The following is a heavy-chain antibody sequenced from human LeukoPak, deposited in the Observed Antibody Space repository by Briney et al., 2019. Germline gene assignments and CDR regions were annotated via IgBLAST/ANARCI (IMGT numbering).Heavy chain of an antibody. Sequence: GGSLRLSCAASGFTFSSYGMHWVRQAPGKGLEWVANIKQDGSEKYYVDSVEGRFTISRDNAKNSLYLQMNSLRAEDTAVYYCARHGNYDFDYWGQGTLVTVSS. V-gene: IGHV3-7*05. J-gene: IGHJ4*02. CDR3: ARHGNYDFDY. D-gene: IGHD3-16*01. CDR2: IKQDGSEK. CDR1: GFTFSSYG.